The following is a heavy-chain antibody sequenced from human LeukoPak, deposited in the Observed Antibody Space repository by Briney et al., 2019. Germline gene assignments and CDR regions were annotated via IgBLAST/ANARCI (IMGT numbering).Heavy chain of an antibody. V-gene: IGHV4-34*01. Sequence: SGTLSLTCAVYGGSFSSYYWSWIRQPPGKGLEWIGEINHSGSTNYNPSLKSRVTISVDTSKNQFSLKLSSVTAADTAVYYCARFPGIAAAGDYWGQGTLVTVSS. J-gene: IGHJ4*02. CDR2: INHSGST. CDR1: GGSFSSYY. CDR3: ARFPGIAAAGDY. D-gene: IGHD6-13*01.